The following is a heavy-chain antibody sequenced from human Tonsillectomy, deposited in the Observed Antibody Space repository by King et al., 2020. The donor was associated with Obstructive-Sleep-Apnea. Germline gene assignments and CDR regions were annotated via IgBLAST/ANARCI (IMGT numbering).Heavy chain of an antibody. J-gene: IGHJ4*02. CDR2: FDPEDGET. D-gene: IGHD6-13*01. Sequence: QLVQSGTEVKKPGASVKVSCKVSGYTLTELSMHWVRQAPGKGLEWMGGFDPEDGETIYAQKFQGSVTMTEDTSTDTAYMELSSLRSEDTAVYYCATDQTYSSHRALHYWGQGTLVTVSS. CDR3: ATDQTYSSHRALHY. CDR1: GYTLTELS. V-gene: IGHV1-24*01.